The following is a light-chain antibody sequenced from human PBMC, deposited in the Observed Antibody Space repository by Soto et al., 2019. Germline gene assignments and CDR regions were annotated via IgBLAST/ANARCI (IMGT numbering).Light chain of an antibody. V-gene: IGLV1-47*02. J-gene: IGLJ1*01. CDR1: SSNIGGNS. CDR2: TNN. Sequence: QSVLTQPPSVSAAPGQKVTISCSGSSSNIGGNSVSWYQQLPGTAPKLLIYTNNQRPSGVPDRFSGSKSGTSASLAISGLRSEDEADYYCATWDDKLNVYVLGPGTKVTVL. CDR3: ATWDDKLNVYV.